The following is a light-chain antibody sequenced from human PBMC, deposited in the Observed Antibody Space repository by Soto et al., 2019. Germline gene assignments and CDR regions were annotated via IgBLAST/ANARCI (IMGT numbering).Light chain of an antibody. Sequence: QSVLAQPASVSGSPGQSITISCTGTSSDIGRYDLVSWYQQYPGKAPKLIIYDVTKRTSGVSDRLSASKSGNTASLTISWLQAEDEADYYCCSHAGRGSVLFGGGTKLTV. CDR1: SSDIGRYDL. CDR2: DVT. V-gene: IGLV2-23*02. CDR3: CSHAGRGSVL. J-gene: IGLJ2*01.